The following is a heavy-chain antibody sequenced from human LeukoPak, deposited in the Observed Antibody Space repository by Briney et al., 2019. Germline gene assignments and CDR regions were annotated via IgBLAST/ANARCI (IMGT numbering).Heavy chain of an antibody. CDR2: ISGSGGST. Sequence: PSGGSLRLSCAASGFTFSNYAMTWVRQAPGKGLEWVSAISGSGGSTYYADSVKGRFTISRDNSKNTLSLQMNSLRAEDTAVYYCANNWNCDHWGQGTLVTVSS. J-gene: IGHJ5*02. V-gene: IGHV3-23*01. CDR3: ANNWNCDH. D-gene: IGHD1-1*01. CDR1: GFTFSNYA.